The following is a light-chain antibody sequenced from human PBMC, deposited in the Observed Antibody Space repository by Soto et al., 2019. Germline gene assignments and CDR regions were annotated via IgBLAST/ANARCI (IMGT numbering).Light chain of an antibody. Sequence: DIHITHSPSTLSAPVEDTVTVTCRASQSVSGWLAWYQQKPGEAPKLLIYDASALPRGVPSRFSGSGSGTEFTLTITSLQPEDFATYHCQQVNDYPITFGQGTRLEIK. J-gene: IGKJ5*01. CDR3: QQVNDYPIT. V-gene: IGKV1-5*01. CDR1: QSVSGW. CDR2: DAS.